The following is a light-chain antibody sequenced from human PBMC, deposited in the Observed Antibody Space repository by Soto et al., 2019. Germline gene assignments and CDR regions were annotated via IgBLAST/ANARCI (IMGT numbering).Light chain of an antibody. J-gene: IGKJ2*01. CDR2: GAS. Sequence: EIVMTQSPATLSVSRGERATLSCRASQSVTINLAWYQQKPGQAPRLLIYGASIRATGIPARFSGSGSGTDFTLTISSLQSEDFAVYYCQHYNDWPPHTFGQGTKLEIK. CDR3: QHYNDWPPHT. CDR1: QSVTIN. V-gene: IGKV3-15*01.